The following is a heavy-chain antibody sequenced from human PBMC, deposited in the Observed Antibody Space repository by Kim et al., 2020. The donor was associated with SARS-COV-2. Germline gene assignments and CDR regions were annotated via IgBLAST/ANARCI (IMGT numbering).Heavy chain of an antibody. CDR3: AREGVKMDY. D-gene: IGHD3-10*01. Sequence: SYRYYADSVKGRFTISRDNAKNSLYLQMNSLRAEDTAVYYCAREGVKMDYWGQGTLVTVSS. CDR2: SYR. V-gene: IGHV3-21*01. J-gene: IGHJ4*02.